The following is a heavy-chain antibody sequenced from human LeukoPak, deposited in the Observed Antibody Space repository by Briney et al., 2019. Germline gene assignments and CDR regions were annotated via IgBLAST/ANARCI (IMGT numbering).Heavy chain of an antibody. CDR1: GDSISRYY. J-gene: IGHJ4*02. V-gene: IGHV4-4*07. Sequence: SETLSLTCTVSGDSISRYYWSWIRQPAGKGLEWIGRIYTSGNTNYNPSLKSRVTISVDKSKNQFSLKLSSVTAADTAVYYCARVSSGRTNFDYWGKGTLVTVSS. CDR3: ARVSSGRTNFDY. CDR2: IYTSGNT. D-gene: IGHD6-19*01.